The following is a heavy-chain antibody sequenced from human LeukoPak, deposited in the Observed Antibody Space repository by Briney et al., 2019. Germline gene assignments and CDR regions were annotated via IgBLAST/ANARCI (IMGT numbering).Heavy chain of an antibody. CDR2: IIPIFGTA. Sequence: SVKVSCKASGGTFSSYAISWVRQAPGQGLEWMGRIIPIFGTANYAQKFQGRVTITTGESTSTAYMELSSLRSEDTAVYYCARDSQLYYYDSSGYSYYFDYWGQGTLVTVSS. CDR3: ARDSQLYYYDSSGYSYYFDY. J-gene: IGHJ4*02. D-gene: IGHD3-22*01. V-gene: IGHV1-69*05. CDR1: GGTFSSYA.